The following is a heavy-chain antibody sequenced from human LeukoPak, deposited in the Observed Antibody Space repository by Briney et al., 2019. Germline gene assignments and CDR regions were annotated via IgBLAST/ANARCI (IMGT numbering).Heavy chain of an antibody. J-gene: IGHJ6*02. V-gene: IGHV1-69*04. Sequence: VASVKVSCKASGSTFSRNSISWVRQLPGQGLEWMGRFIPMVGVAAYAQKFQGRITITKDRSTNTAFMELSSLRSEDTAVYYCARVQAVGVPVAIDAYYSYGMDVWGQGTAVTVSS. CDR2: FIPMVGVA. CDR3: ARVQAVGVPVAIDAYYSYGMDV. D-gene: IGHD2-2*02. CDR1: GSTFSRNS.